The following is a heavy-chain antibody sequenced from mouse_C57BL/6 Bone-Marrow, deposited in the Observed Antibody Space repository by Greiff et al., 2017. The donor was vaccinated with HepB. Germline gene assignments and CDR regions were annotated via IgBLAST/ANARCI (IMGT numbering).Heavy chain of an antibody. CDR3: ARDAGEGPCDWYFDV. CDR1: GFTFSDFY. V-gene: IGHV7-1*01. CDR2: SRNKANDYTT. Sequence: EVKLMESGGGLVQSGRSLRLSCATSGFTFSDFYMEWVRQAPGKGLEWIAASRNKANDYTTEYSASVKGRFIVSRDTSQSILYLQMNALRAEDTAMYYCARDAGEGPCDWYFDVWGTGTTVTVSS. J-gene: IGHJ1*03.